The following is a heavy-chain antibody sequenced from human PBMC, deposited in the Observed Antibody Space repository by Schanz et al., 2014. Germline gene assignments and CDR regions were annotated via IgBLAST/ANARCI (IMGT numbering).Heavy chain of an antibody. CDR1: GYTFTDYG. V-gene: IGHV1-18*01. Sequence: QVQVVQSGAEVKKPGASVKVSCKASGYTFTDYGVIWVRQAPGQGLEWMGWISPYNGNTNYAQKLQGRVTMTADTSTSTAYMELSSLRSDDTAVYYCARGGGPEDVFDIWGQGTILTVSS. J-gene: IGHJ3*02. CDR3: ARGGGPEDVFDI. CDR2: ISPYNGNT. D-gene: IGHD5-12*01.